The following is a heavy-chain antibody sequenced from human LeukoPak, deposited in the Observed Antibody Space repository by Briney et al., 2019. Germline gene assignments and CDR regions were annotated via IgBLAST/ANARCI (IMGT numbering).Heavy chain of an antibody. Sequence: GGSLRLSCAASGFTFSNAWMHWVRQAPGKGLVWVSHINSDGISTTYADSVKGRFTISRDNTKDMVYLQMNSLRAEDTAVYYCATDGSYGLTYWGQGTLVTVSS. J-gene: IGHJ4*02. V-gene: IGHV3-74*01. CDR2: INSDGIST. CDR1: GFTFSNAW. CDR3: ATDGSYGLTY. D-gene: IGHD3-16*01.